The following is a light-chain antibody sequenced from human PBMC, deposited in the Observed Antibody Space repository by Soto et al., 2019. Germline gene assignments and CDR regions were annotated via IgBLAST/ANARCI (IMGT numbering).Light chain of an antibody. V-gene: IGKV3-11*01. Sequence: IVLTQSPATLSLSPGERATLSCRASQSVSSYLAWYQQKPGQAPRLLIDDASNRATGIPARFSGSGSGTDFTLTISSLEPEDFAIYYCQQRSNWPYTFGQGTKLEIK. CDR2: DAS. J-gene: IGKJ2*01. CDR1: QSVSSY. CDR3: QQRSNWPYT.